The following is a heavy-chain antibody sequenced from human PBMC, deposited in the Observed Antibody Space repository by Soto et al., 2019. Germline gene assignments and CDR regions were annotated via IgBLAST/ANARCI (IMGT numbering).Heavy chain of an antibody. Sequence: GGSLRLSCTASGFTFSSYSMNWVRQAPGKGLEWVSSISSSSSYIYYADSVKGRFTISRDNAKNSLYLQMNSLRAEDTAVYYCARLRGLYDSSGPNDYWGQGTLVTVSS. CDR3: ARLRGLYDSSGPNDY. V-gene: IGHV3-21*01. J-gene: IGHJ4*02. CDR1: GFTFSSYS. CDR2: ISSSSSYI. D-gene: IGHD3-22*01.